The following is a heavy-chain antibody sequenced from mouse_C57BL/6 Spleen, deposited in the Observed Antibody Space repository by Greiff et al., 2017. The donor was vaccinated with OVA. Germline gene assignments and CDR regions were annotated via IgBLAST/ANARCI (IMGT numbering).Heavy chain of an antibody. Sequence: EVMLVESGGGLVQPGGSLKLSCAASGFTFSDYGMAWVRQAPRKGPEWVAFISNLAYSIYYADTVTGRFTISRENAKNTLYLEMSSLRSEDTAMYYCARPHYYGSSPYWCFDVWGTGTTVTVSS. CDR2: ISNLAYSI. CDR3: ARPHYYGSSPYWCFDV. D-gene: IGHD1-1*01. J-gene: IGHJ1*03. CDR1: GFTFSDYG. V-gene: IGHV5-15*01.